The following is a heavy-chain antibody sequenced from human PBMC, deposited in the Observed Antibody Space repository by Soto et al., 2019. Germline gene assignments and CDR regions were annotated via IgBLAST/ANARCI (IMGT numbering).Heavy chain of an antibody. V-gene: IGHV3-30-3*01. CDR2: ISYDGSNK. CDR3: ARDQITMIVVVIKDYYYGMDV. Sequence: GGSLRLSCAASGFTFSSYAMHWVRQAPGKGLEWVAVISYDGSNKYYADSVKGRFTISRDNSKNTLYLQMNSLRAEDTAVYYCARDQITMIVVVIKDYYYGMDVWGQGTTVTVSS. J-gene: IGHJ6*02. D-gene: IGHD3-22*01. CDR1: GFTFSSYA.